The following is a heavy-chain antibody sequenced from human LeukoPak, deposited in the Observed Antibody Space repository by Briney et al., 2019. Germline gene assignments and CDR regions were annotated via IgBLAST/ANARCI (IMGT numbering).Heavy chain of an antibody. D-gene: IGHD1-14*01. J-gene: IGHJ4*02. CDR2: IDKHGKN. CDR1: GGSISSTGHF. CDR3: ARDRGNHITEY. Sequence: SDTLSLTRTLSGGSISSTGHFWAWIRQPPGKGLEWIGSIDKHGKNYYKPSPSSQVTIPAHTPNNHFALNRSPVTAADTAVYYCARDRGNHITEYWGQGTLVTVS. V-gene: IGHV4-39*02.